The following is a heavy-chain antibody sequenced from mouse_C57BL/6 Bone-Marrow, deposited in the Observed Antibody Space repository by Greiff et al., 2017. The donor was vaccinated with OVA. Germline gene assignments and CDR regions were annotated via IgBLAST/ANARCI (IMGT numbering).Heavy chain of an antibody. J-gene: IGHJ4*01. CDR1: GYTFTSYW. CDR2: IDPSDSYT. Sequence: QVQLKQPGAELVMPGASVKLSCKASGYTFTSYWMHWVKQRPGQGIEWIGEIDPSDSYTNYNQKFKGKSTLTVDKSSSTAYMQLSSLTSEDSAVYYCARDDYDVYYAMDYWGQGTSVTVSS. CDR3: ARDDYDVYYAMDY. V-gene: IGHV1-69*01. D-gene: IGHD2-4*01.